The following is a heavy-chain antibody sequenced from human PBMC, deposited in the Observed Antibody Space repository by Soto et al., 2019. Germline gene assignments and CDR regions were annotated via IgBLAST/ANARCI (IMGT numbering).Heavy chain of an antibody. CDR1: GYTFTVYY. V-gene: IGHV1-2*02. J-gene: IGHJ4*02. CDR2: INPKSGGT. CDR3: ARDLAKGGGSAGFDY. Sequence: ASVKVSCKASGYTFTVYYMHWVRQAPGQGLEWMGWINPKSGGTMYPQKFQGRVTMTWDTSISTAYMALTRLRSDDTAVYYCARDLAKGGGSAGFDYWGQGXLVTAPQ. D-gene: IGHD1-26*01.